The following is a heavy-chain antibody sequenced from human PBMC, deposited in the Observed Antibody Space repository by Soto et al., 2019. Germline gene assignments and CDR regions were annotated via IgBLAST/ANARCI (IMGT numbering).Heavy chain of an antibody. D-gene: IGHD5-12*01. V-gene: IGHV4-39*07. Sequence: SETLSLTCTVSGGSISSSSYYWGWIRQPPGKGLEWIGSIYYSGSTYYNPSLKSRVTISVDTSKNQFSLKPSSVTAADTAVYYCARRGSGYDYNFDYWGQGTLVTVSS. CDR3: ARRGSGYDYNFDY. J-gene: IGHJ4*02. CDR2: IYYSGST. CDR1: GGSISSSSYY.